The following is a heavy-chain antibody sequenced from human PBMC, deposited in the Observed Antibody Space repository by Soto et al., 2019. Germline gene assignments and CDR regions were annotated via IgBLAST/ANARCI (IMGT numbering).Heavy chain of an antibody. Sequence: DSVKVSCKASGYTFTIYNMHWVRQAPRQGHEWMGIINPSGGSTSYAQKFQGRVTMTRDTSTSTVYMELSSLRSEDTAVYYWARAGRWSIPGPPDYWGQGTLVTVSS. J-gene: IGHJ4*02. CDR2: INPSGGST. D-gene: IGHD2-15*01. V-gene: IGHV1-46*01. CDR3: ARAGRWSIPGPPDY. CDR1: GYTFTIYN.